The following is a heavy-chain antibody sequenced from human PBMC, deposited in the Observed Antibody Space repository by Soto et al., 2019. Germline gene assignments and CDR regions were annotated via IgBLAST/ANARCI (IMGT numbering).Heavy chain of an antibody. D-gene: IGHD3-10*01. CDR3: ARDLSSGSYSSGYYYYGMDV. Sequence: EVQLVESGGGLIQPGGSLRLSCAASGFTVSSNYMSWVRQAPGKGLEWVSVIYSGGSTYYADSVKSRFTISRDNSKNTLYLQMNSLRAEDTAVDYCARDLSSGSYSSGYYYYGMDVWGQGTTVTVSS. CDR2: IYSGGST. J-gene: IGHJ6*02. V-gene: IGHV3-53*01. CDR1: GFTVSSNY.